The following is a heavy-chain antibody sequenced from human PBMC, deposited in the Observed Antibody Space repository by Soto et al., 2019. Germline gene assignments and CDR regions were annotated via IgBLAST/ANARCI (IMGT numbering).Heavy chain of an antibody. CDR3: AHMPYDCWSGVPDV. CDR2: IKSKTDGGTT. D-gene: IGHD3-3*01. Sequence: GGSLRLSCAASGFTFSNAWMSWVRQAPGKGLEWVGRIKSKTDGGTTDYAAPVKGRFTISSDESKNTLYLQRNSLKTEDTAVYYCAHMPYDCWSGVPDVWGKGTTVTVSS. CDR1: GFTFSNAW. V-gene: IGHV3-15*01. J-gene: IGHJ6*04.